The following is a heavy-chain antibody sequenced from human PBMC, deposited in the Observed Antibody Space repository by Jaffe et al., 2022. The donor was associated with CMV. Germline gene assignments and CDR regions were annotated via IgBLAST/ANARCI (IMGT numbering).Heavy chain of an antibody. D-gene: IGHD3-22*01. J-gene: IGHJ5*02. CDR2: ISSSGSTI. CDR3: ARTLPHHFDSSGYYFLGGGWFDP. Sequence: EVQLVESGGGLVQPGGSLRLSCAASGFTFSSYEMNWVRQAPGKGLEWVSYISSSGSTIYYADSVKGRFTISRDNAKNSLYLQMNSLRAEDTAVYYCARTLPHHFDSSGYYFLGGGWFDPWGQGTLVTVSS. V-gene: IGHV3-48*03. CDR1: GFTFSSYE.